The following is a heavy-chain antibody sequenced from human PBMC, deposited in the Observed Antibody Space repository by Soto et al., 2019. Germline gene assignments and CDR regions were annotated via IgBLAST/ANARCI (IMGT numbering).Heavy chain of an antibody. Sequence: QVQLVQSGAEVKKPGSSVKVSCKASGGTFSSYAISWVRQAPGQGLEWMGGIIPISGTANYAQKFQGRVTSTADESTSTADMELSSLRAEDTAGYYWARAQGSSTSLEIYYYYYYGMDVWGQGTTVTVSS. V-gene: IGHV1-69*01. CDR1: GGTFSSYA. CDR2: IIPISGTA. J-gene: IGHJ6*02. D-gene: IGHD2-2*01. CDR3: ARAQGSSTSLEIYYYYYYGMDV.